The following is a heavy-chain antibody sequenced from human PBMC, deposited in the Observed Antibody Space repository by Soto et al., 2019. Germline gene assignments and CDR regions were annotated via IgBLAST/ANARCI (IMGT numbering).Heavy chain of an antibody. CDR2: ISYDGSNK. CDR3: AKGPFYCTNGVCPYYYYYYGMDV. J-gene: IGHJ6*02. V-gene: IGHV3-30*18. CDR1: GFTFSSYG. D-gene: IGHD2-8*01. Sequence: GGSLRLSCAASGFTFSSYGIHWVRQAPGKGLEWVAVISYDGSNKYYADSVKGRFTISRDNSKNTLYLQMNSLRAEDTAVYYCAKGPFYCTNGVCPYYYYYYGMDVWGQGTTVTVSS.